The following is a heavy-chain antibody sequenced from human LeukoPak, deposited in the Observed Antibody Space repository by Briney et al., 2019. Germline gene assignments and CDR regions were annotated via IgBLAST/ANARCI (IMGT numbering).Heavy chain of an antibody. D-gene: IGHD4-11*01. V-gene: IGHV3-49*04. CDR2: IRSKAYGGTT. CDR3: TRDYSNYGDY. CDR1: GFTFSSYW. J-gene: IGHJ4*02. Sequence: PGGSLRLSCAASGFTFSSYWMSWVRQAPGKGLEWVGFIRSKAYGGTTEYAASVKGRFTISRDDSKSIAYLQMNSLKTEDTAVYYCTRDYSNYGDYWGQGTLVTVSS.